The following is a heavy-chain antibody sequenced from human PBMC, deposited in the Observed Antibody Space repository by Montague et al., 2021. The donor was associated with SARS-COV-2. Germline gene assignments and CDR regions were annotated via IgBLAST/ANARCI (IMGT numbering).Heavy chain of an antibody. V-gene: IGHV4-4*02. CDR2: IYHSGST. Sequence: SGTLSLTRAVSGGSISSSNWWSWVRQPPGKGLEWIGEIYHSGSTNYNPSLESRVTISVDKSKNQFSLKLSAVTAADTAVYYCARSRGNLQWPFYYYYGMDVWGQGTTVTVSS. J-gene: IGHJ6*02. CDR3: ARSRGNLQWPFYYYYGMDV. D-gene: IGHD6-19*01. CDR1: GGSISSSNW.